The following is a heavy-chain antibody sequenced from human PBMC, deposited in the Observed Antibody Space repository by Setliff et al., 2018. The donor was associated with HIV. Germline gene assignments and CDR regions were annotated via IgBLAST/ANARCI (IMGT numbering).Heavy chain of an antibody. Sequence: GGSLRLSCAASGFTFSSYSMTWVRQAPGKGLEWLSSISHSSIYIYYADSVKGRFTVSRDNAESSLYLQMDSLRAEDTAVYYCARVDRELAGTFCHMGVWGKGTTVTVSS. J-gene: IGHJ6*03. CDR3: ARVDRELAGTFCHMGV. CDR1: GFTFSSYS. V-gene: IGHV3-21*01. D-gene: IGHD6-19*01. CDR2: ISHSSIYI.